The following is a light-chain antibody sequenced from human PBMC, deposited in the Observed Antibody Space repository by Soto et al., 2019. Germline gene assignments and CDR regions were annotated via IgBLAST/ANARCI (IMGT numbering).Light chain of an antibody. CDR3: QQDNQWPIT. J-gene: IGKJ5*01. CDR2: YIS. Sequence: EIVMTQSPATLSVSPGETASLSCRASQSAGNFLAWYQQKPGQAPRLLIYYISTRATGIPARFSGSGSGTGFTLTINSLQSEDSAVYYCQQDNQWPITFGQGTRLEIK. CDR1: QSAGNF. V-gene: IGKV3D-15*01.